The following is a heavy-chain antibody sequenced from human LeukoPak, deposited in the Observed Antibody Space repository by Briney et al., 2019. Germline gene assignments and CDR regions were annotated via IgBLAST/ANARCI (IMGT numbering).Heavy chain of an antibody. D-gene: IGHD6-6*01. CDR2: SSAYNGNR. CDR1: GYTFTSYG. J-gene: IGHJ4*02. V-gene: IGHV1-18*01. CDR3: ARDGPRIAALGEDFDY. Sequence: ASVKVSCKASGYTFTSYGISWVRQAPGQGLEWMGWSSAYNGNRNYAQNFQGRVTMTTDTSTSTAYMELSSLRSEDTAVYYCARDGPRIAALGEDFDYWGQGTLVTVSS.